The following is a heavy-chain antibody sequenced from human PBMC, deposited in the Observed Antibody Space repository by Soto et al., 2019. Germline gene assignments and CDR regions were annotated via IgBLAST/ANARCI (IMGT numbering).Heavy chain of an antibody. CDR3: ARVSQQWLVYDY. D-gene: IGHD6-19*01. CDR2: INSDGSRT. J-gene: IGHJ4*02. Sequence: EVQLVESGGGLVQPGGSLRLSCAASGFTFSSYWMHWVRQAPGKGLVWVSRINSDGSRTSYADSVKGRFTISRDNAKNTLYLQMNSLRAEDTAVYYCARVSQQWLVYDYWGQGTLVTVSS. V-gene: IGHV3-74*01. CDR1: GFTFSSYW.